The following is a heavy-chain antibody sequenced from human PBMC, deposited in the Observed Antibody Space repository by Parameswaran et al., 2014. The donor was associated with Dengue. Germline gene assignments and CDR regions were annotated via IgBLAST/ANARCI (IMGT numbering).Heavy chain of an antibody. D-gene: IGHD4-17*01. V-gene: IGHV1-69*06. CDR2: IIPIFGTA. Sequence: WVRQAPGQGLEWMGGIIPIFGTANYAQKFQGRVTITADKSTSTAYMELSSLRSEDTAVYYCARGRDLTTESSLVDYWGQGTLVTVSS. J-gene: IGHJ4*02. CDR3: ARGRDLTTESSLVDY.